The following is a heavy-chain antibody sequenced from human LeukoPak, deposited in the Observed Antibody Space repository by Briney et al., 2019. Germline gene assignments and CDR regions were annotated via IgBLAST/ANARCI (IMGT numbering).Heavy chain of an antibody. V-gene: IGHV1-18*01. CDR3: ARVIYSNPPYYYYYMDV. D-gene: IGHD4-11*01. CDR2: ISAYNGNT. Sequence: ASVKVSCKASGYTFTSYGISWVRQAPGQGLEWMGWISAYNGNTNYAPKLQGRVTTTTNTSTSTAYMELRSLRSDDTAVYYCARVIYSNPPYYYYYMDVWGKGTTVTVSS. CDR1: GYTFTSYG. J-gene: IGHJ6*03.